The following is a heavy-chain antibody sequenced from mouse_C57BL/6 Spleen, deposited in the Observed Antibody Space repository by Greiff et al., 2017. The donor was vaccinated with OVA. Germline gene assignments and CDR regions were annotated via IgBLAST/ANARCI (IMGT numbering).Heavy chain of an antibody. Sequence: VQLVESGAELARPGASVKLSCKASGYTFTSYGISWVKQRTGQGLEWIGEIYPRSGNTYYNEKFKGKATLTADKSSSTAYMELRSLTSEDSAVYFCARWHYGSSLYYFDYWGQGTTLTVSS. J-gene: IGHJ2*01. CDR1: GYTFTSYG. CDR2: IYPRSGNT. D-gene: IGHD1-1*01. V-gene: IGHV1-81*01. CDR3: ARWHYGSSLYYFDY.